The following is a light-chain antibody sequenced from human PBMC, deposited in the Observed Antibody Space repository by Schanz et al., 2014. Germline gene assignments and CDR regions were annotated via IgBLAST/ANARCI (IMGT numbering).Light chain of an antibody. Sequence: QSVLTQPASVSGSPGQSITISCTGTCSDIGGYNFVSWYQQHPGKAPKLMIYDVSNRPSGVSNRFSGSKSGNTASLTVSGLQAEDEADYYCSSYAGSNNVVVFGGGTKLTVL. CDR2: DVS. CDR1: CSDIGGYNF. V-gene: IGLV2-14*03. J-gene: IGLJ2*01. CDR3: SSYAGSNNVVV.